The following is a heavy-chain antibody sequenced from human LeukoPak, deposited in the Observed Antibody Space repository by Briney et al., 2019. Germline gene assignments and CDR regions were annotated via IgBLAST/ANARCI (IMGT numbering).Heavy chain of an antibody. Sequence: GASVKVSCKASGYTFTSYDINWVRQATGQGLEWMGWMNPNSGNTGYAQKFQGRVTITRNTSISTAYMELSSLRSEDTAVYYCAGGGRGYCSGGSCLPTWFDPWGQGTLVTVSS. CDR1: GYTFTSYD. CDR2: MNPNSGNT. V-gene: IGHV1-8*03. J-gene: IGHJ5*02. D-gene: IGHD2-15*01. CDR3: AGGGRGYCSGGSCLPTWFDP.